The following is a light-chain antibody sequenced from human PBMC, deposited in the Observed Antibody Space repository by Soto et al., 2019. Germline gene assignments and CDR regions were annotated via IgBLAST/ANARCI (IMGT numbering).Light chain of an antibody. Sequence: EIVMTQSPATLSVSPGERATLSCRASQSVTSTLAWYQQKPGQAPGLLIYGASTRATGIPARFSGSGAGTASTSASSGPQPVDLPGSYLEQDNHWPFTFSPGTNVDI. CDR3: EQDNHWPFT. CDR1: QSVTST. V-gene: IGKV3-15*01. J-gene: IGKJ3*01. CDR2: GAS.